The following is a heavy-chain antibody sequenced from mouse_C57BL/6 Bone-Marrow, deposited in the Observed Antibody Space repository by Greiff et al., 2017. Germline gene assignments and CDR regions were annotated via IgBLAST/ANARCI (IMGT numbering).Heavy chain of an antibody. CDR3: ARNDYGSSYVYAMDY. CDR2: IWSGGST. Sequence: QVQLQQSGPGLVQPSQSLSITCTVSGFSLTGYGVHWVRQSPGTGLEWLGVIWSGGSTDYNAAFISRLSISKDNSKSQVFFKMNSLQADDTAIYYCARNDYGSSYVYAMDYWGQGTSVTVSS. D-gene: IGHD1-1*01. CDR1: GFSLTGYG. V-gene: IGHV2-2*01. J-gene: IGHJ4*01.